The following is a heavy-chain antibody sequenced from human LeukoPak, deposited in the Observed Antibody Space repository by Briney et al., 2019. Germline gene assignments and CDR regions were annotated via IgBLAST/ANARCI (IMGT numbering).Heavy chain of an antibody. CDR2: ISSSGSTI. D-gene: IGHD3-10*01. CDR3: ARDRGPPYYFDY. V-gene: IGHV3-48*03. CDR1: GFTFSSYE. J-gene: IGHJ4*02. Sequence: PGGSLRLSCAASGFTFSSYEMNWVRQAPGKGLEWVSYISSSGSTIYYADSVKGRFTISRDNAKNSLYLQMNSLRAEDTAVYYCARDRGPPYYFDYWGQGTLVTVSS.